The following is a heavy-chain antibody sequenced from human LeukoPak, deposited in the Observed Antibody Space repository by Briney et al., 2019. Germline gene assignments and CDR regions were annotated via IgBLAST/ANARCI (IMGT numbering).Heavy chain of an antibody. Sequence: GASVKVSCKASGYTFTSYDINWVRQATARGVEWMGWMNPNSGNTGYAQKFQGRVTITRNTSISTAYMELNSLRSEDTAVYYCARFRYYYYDSSGYYDDAFDIWGQGTMVTVSS. D-gene: IGHD3-22*01. J-gene: IGHJ3*02. CDR1: GYTFTSYD. CDR3: ARFRYYYYDSSGYYDDAFDI. V-gene: IGHV1-8*03. CDR2: MNPNSGNT.